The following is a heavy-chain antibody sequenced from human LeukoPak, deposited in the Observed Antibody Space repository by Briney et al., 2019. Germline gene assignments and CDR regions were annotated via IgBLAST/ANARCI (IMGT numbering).Heavy chain of an antibody. CDR1: GDCFITYW. V-gene: IGHV5-51*01. D-gene: IGHD4-23*01. CDR2: IYPGDSDT. J-gene: IGHJ4*02. Sequence: GESLKISLKGSGDCFITYWIIRWGQMPGKGLEWMGIIYPGDSDTRYSPSFQGQVTISADKCISTAYLQWSTVKASHTAIYYCARYRDYGGNSSSLYYGGQGTLVTVSS. CDR3: ARYRDYGGNSSSLYY.